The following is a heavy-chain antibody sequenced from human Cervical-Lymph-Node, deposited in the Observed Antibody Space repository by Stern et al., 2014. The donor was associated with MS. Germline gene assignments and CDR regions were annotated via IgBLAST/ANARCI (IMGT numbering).Heavy chain of an antibody. CDR2: IYYSGST. CDR3: ARDQGGSFDWYFDL. D-gene: IGHD3-16*01. CDR1: GGSISSYY. J-gene: IGHJ2*01. Sequence: QLQLQESGPGLVKPSETLSLTCTVSGGSISSYYWSWIRQPPGKGLEWIGYIYYSGSTNYNPSLKSRVTISVDTSKNQFSLKLSSVTAADTAVYYCARDQGGSFDWYFDLWGRGTLVTVSS. V-gene: IGHV4-59*01.